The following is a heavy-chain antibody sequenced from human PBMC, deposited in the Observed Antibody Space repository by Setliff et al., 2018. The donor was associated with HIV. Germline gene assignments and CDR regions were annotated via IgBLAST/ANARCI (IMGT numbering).Heavy chain of an antibody. D-gene: IGHD3-22*01. CDR1: GYIFTTHY. V-gene: IGHV1-46*01. CDR3: ARGGRVDESRGYYYPLMY. CDR2: SNPSSRTT. Sequence: ASVKVSCKSSGYIFTTHYIHWGRQAPGQGIEWMGMSNPSSRTTIYAQKFRGRMTLTKDKSTTTVYMELSSLRSDDTAVYYWARGGRVDESRGYYYPLMYWGQGTLVTAPQ. J-gene: IGHJ4*02.